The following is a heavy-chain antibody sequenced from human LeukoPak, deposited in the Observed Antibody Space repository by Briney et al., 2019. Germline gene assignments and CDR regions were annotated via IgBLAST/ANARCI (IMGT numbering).Heavy chain of an antibody. CDR3: ARPLRFLEWSFDP. D-gene: IGHD3-3*01. CDR2: MNPNSGNT. V-gene: IGHV1-8*03. CDR1: GYTFTSYD. J-gene: IGHJ5*02. Sequence: ASVKVSCKASGYTFTSYDINWVRQATGQGLEWMGWMNPNSGNTGYAQKFQGRVTITRNTPISTAYMELSSLRSEDTAVYYCARPLRFLEWSFDPWGQGTLVTVSS.